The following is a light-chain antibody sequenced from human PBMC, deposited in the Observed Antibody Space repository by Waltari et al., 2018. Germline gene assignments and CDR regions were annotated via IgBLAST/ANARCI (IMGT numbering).Light chain of an antibody. J-gene: IGKJ1*01. V-gene: IGKV1-27*01. CDR1: QGISNY. CDR2: AAS. CDR3: QKYNSALWT. Sequence: DIQMTQSPSSLSASVGDRVTITCRASQGISNYLAWYQQKPGKVPKLLIYAASTLQSGVPSRVSGSGSGTEFTLTISSLQPEDVATYYCQKYNSALWTFGQGTKVEIK.